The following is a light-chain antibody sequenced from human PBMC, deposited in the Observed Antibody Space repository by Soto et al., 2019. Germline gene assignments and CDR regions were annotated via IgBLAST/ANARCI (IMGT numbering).Light chain of an antibody. V-gene: IGKV1-5*01. CDR1: QSISSW. CDR2: DAS. J-gene: IGKJ2*01. CDR3: QQYKASYT. Sequence: DIQMTQSPSTLSASVGDRVTITCRASQSISSWLAWYQQKPGKAPKLLIYDASSLESGVPSRFSGSGSGTEFTLTISSLQPDDFATYYCQQYKASYTFGQGTKLEIK.